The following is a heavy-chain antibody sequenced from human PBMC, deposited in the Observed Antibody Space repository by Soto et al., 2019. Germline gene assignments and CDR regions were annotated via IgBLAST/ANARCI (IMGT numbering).Heavy chain of an antibody. CDR2: INNDGTSL. J-gene: IGHJ4*02. D-gene: IGHD3-10*01. Sequence: PGGSLRLSCAASGFTFSSHWMHWVRHAPGKGLVWVSRINNDGTSLGYADSVKGRFTISSDNAKKSLYLQMSSLSAEDTAVYYCARHGGMVRGVLITTYIDYWGQGTPVTVSS. CDR3: ARHGGMVRGVLITTYIDY. CDR1: GFTFSSHW. V-gene: IGHV3-74*01.